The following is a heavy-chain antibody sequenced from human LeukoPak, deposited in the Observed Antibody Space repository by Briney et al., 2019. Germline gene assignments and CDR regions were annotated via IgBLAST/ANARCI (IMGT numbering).Heavy chain of an antibody. CDR3: ARDLWGYSYGYLDY. Sequence: SETLSPTCAVYGGSFSGYYWSWIRQPPGKGLEWIGEINHSGSTNYNPSLKSRVTISVDTSKNQFSLKLSSVTAADTAVYYCARDLWGYSYGYLDYWGQGTLVTVSS. J-gene: IGHJ4*02. CDR1: GGSFSGYY. CDR2: INHSGST. D-gene: IGHD5-18*01. V-gene: IGHV4-34*01.